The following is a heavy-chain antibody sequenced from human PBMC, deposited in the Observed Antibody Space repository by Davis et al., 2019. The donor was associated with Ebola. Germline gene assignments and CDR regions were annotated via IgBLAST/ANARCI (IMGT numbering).Heavy chain of an antibody. V-gene: IGHV4-34*01. CDR3: ARDVYYYYYAMDV. CDR1: GGSFSGHY. Sequence: PSETLSLTCAVYGGSFSGHYLSWIPQTPGKGLEWIGEINHSGSSNYNPSLASRVTISVDRSKNQFSLKLSSVAAADTAVYYCARDVYYYYYAMDVWGQGTTVTVSS. CDR2: INHSGSS. J-gene: IGHJ6*02.